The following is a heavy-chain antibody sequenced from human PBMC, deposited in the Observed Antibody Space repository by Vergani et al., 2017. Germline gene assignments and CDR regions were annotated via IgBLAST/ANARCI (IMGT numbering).Heavy chain of an antibody. CDR2: IYHSGST. Sequence: QVQLQQWGAGLLKPSGTLSLTCAVSGGSITSTNWWSWVRQAPGKGLEWIGEIYHSGSTNYNPSLKSRVTISVDKSKNQFSLKLSSVTAADTAVYYCASDLYSRGAGWGQGTLVTVSS. D-gene: IGHD1-14*01. CDR3: ASDLYSRGAG. J-gene: IGHJ4*02. CDR1: GGSITSTNW. V-gene: IGHV4-4*02.